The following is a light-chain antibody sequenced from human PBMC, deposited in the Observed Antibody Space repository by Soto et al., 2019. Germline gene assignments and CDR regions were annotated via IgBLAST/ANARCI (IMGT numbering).Light chain of an antibody. CDR3: QQYNSYWGT. V-gene: IGKV1-5*01. CDR1: QSISSW. J-gene: IGKJ1*01. Sequence: DIQMTQSPSTLSASVGDRVTITCRASQSISSWLAWYQQKQGKAPKLLIYDASSLESGVPSRFSGSGSGTEFTLTISSLQPDDFATYYCQQYNSYWGTFGQGTKLEIK. CDR2: DAS.